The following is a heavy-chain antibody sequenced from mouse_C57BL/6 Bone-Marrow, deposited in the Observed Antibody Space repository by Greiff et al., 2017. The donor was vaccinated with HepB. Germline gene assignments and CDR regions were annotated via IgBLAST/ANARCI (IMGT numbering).Heavy chain of an antibody. V-gene: IGHV2-2*01. J-gene: IGHJ3*01. Sequence: QVQLKESGPGLVQPSQSLSITCTASGFSLTSYGLHWVRQSPGKGLEWLGVIWSGGSTDYNAAIISRLSISKDNSKSHVFFKMNSLQADDTAIYYCTRVNYWGQGTLVTVSA. CDR3: TRVNY. CDR2: IWSGGST. CDR1: GFSLTSYG.